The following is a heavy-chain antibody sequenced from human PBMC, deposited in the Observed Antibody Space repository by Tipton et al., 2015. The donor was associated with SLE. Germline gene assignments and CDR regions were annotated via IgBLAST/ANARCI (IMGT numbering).Heavy chain of an antibody. D-gene: IGHD3-3*01. J-gene: IGHJ5*02. CDR2: IYYSGST. Sequence: LRLSCTVSGGSISSYYWSWIRQPPGKGLEWIGYIYYSGSTNYNPSLKSRVTISVDTSQNQFSLKLSSVTAAETAVYYCARGVEDFGVVINTWFAPGGQGPLFTVPS. CDR1: GGSISSYY. CDR3: ARGVEDFGVVINTWFAP. V-gene: IGHV4-59*01.